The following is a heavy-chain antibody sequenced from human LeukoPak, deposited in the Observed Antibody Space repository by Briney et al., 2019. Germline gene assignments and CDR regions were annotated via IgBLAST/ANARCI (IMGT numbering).Heavy chain of an antibody. CDR1: GGSISSSSYY. V-gene: IGHV4-39*01. D-gene: IGHD6-6*01. Sequence: SETLSLTCTVSGGSISSSSYYWGWIRQPPGKGLEWIGSIYYDGSAYYSPSLKSRVTISVDTSKNQFSLKLSSVTAADTAVYYCARHPVSSKTLDYWAREPWSPSPQ. CDR2: IYYDGSA. CDR3: ARHPVSSKTLDY. J-gene: IGHJ4*02.